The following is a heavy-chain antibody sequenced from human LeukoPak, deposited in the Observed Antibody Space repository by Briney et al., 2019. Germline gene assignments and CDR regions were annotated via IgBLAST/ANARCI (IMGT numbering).Heavy chain of an antibody. V-gene: IGHV3-23*01. Sequence: QTGGSLRLSCAASGFTFSSYAMSWVRQAPGKGLEWVSAISGSGGSTYYADSVKGRFTISRDKSKNTLYLQMNSLRAEDTAVYYCAKSRGYYYYYGMDVWGQGTTVTVSS. J-gene: IGHJ6*02. CDR1: GFTFSSYA. CDR3: AKSRGYYYYYGMDV. CDR2: ISGSGGST.